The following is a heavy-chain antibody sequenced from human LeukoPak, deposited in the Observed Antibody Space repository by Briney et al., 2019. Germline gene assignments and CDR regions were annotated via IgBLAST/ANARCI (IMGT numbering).Heavy chain of an antibody. Sequence: SETLSLTCAVYGGSFSGYYWSWIRQPPGKGLEWIGEINHSGSTNYNPSLKSRGTISVDTSKNQFSLKLSSVTAADTAVYYCARVAIEGRDRHNAFDIWGQGTMVTVSS. J-gene: IGHJ3*02. D-gene: IGHD5-12*01. V-gene: IGHV4-34*01. CDR1: GGSFSGYY. CDR2: INHSGST. CDR3: ARVAIEGRDRHNAFDI.